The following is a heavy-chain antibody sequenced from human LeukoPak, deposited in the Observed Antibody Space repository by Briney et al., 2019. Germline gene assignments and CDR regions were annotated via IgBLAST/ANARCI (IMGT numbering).Heavy chain of an antibody. CDR3: AKEIAAAGTYHFDY. J-gene: IGHJ4*02. D-gene: IGHD6-13*01. V-gene: IGHV3-23*01. CDR2: ISGSGGST. Sequence: ETLSLTCTVSGGSISSYYWSWVRQAPGKGLEWVSAISGSGGSTYYADSVKGRFTISRDNSKNTLYLQMNSLRAEDTAVYYCAKEIAAAGTYHFDYWGQGTLVTVSS. CDR1: GGSISSYY.